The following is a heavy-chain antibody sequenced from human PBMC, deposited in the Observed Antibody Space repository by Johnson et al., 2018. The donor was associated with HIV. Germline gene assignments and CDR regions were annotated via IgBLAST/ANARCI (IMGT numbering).Heavy chain of an antibody. CDR1: GFTFSCYD. Sequence: EVQLVESGGGLVQPGGSLRLSCAASGFTFSCYDVHWVRQATGKGLEWVSPIGTSGDTYYPGSVKGRFTISRDNAKNSLYLQMNNVRAEDTALYFCARASNYYDSFGYYRRGGRCYSHDAFDIWGQGTMVTVSS. D-gene: IGHD3-22*01. V-gene: IGHV3-13*01. J-gene: IGHJ3*02. CDR3: ARASNYYDSFGYYRRGGRCYSHDAFDI. CDR2: IGTSGDT.